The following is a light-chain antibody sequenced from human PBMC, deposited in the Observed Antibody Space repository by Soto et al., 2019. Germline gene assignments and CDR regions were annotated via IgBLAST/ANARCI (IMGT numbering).Light chain of an antibody. CDR3: QQYYSIPPHN. V-gene: IGKV4-1*01. CDR1: QSVLHTSNNENY. Sequence: DIVMTQSPDSLAVSLGERAIINCKSSQSVLHTSNNENYLAWYQLKAGQPPKLLIYWASTRESGVPDRFSGSGSGTDFTLTISSVQAEDVAVYYCQQYYSIPPHNFGQETTVEVK. CDR2: WAS. J-gene: IGKJ2*01.